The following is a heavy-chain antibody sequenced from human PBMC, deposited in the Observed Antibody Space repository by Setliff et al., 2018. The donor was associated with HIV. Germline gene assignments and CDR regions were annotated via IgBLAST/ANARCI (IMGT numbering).Heavy chain of an antibody. D-gene: IGHD5-12*01. CDR2: INAGNGNT. CDR1: GYTFTDCA. V-gene: IGHV1-3*01. J-gene: IGHJ6*02. Sequence: GASVKVSCKASGYTFTDCAIYWMRQAPGQRLEWLGWINAGNGNTEYSQNFQGRVTISRDTSASTAYMELSSLRSEDTAVYYCARDSAIVTTIIDHYYGMDVWGQGTTVTVSS. CDR3: ARDSAIVTTIIDHYYGMDV.